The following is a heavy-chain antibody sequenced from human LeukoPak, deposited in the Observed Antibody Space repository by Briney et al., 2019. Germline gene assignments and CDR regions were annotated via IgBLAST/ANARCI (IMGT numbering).Heavy chain of an antibody. J-gene: IGHJ4*02. D-gene: IGHD3-10*01. Sequence: GGSLRLSCAASGFTFDAFGMTWVRQAPGKGLEWVSAIRGDAGSTGYADSVKGRLTISRDNAKNSLYLQMNSLSLEDTAVYYCARGQRFADYWGQGTPVTVCS. CDR2: IRGDAGST. V-gene: IGHV3-20*04. CDR1: GFTFDAFG. CDR3: ARGQRFADY.